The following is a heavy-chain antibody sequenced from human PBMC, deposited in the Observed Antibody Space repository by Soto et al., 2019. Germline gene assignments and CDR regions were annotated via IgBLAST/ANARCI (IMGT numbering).Heavy chain of an antibody. V-gene: IGHV3-33*01. CDR1: GFPFSFYG. D-gene: IGHD3-3*02. CDR2: IVSDGSAI. Sequence: QPGGSLRLSCAVSGFPFSFYGFHWVRQSPGKGLEWLGVIVSDGSAIYHADSLEGRFFISRDNSKDILYLQMNSLRVEDTAVYYCARDDAFDNENGFDMWGQGTMVTVSS. J-gene: IGHJ3*02. CDR3: ARDDAFDNENGFDM.